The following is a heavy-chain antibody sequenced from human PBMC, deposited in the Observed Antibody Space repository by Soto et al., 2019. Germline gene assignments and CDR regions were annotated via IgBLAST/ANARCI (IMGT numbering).Heavy chain of an antibody. Sequence: QVQLVQSGAEVKKPGASVKVSCKASGYTFTSYGISWVRQAPGQGLERMGWISAYNGNTNYAQKLQGRVTMTTDTSTSTAYMELRSLRSDDTAVYYCARQRRGLIVGATHLDYWGQGTLVTVSS. V-gene: IGHV1-18*04. J-gene: IGHJ4*02. CDR1: GYTFTSYG. CDR2: ISAYNGNT. D-gene: IGHD1-26*01. CDR3: ARQRRGLIVGATHLDY.